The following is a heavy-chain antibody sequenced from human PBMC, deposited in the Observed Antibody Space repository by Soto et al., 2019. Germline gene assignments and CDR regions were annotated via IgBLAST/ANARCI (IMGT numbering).Heavy chain of an antibody. J-gene: IGHJ3*02. V-gene: IGHV4-59*01. D-gene: IGHD4-17*01. Sequence: SETLSLTCTVSGGSISSYYWSWIRQPPGKGLEWIGYIYYSGSTNYNPSLKSRVTISVDTSKNQFSLKLSSVTAADTAVYYCARGYGDALNDAFDIWGQGTMVTVSS. CDR1: GGSISSYY. CDR2: IYYSGST. CDR3: ARGYGDALNDAFDI.